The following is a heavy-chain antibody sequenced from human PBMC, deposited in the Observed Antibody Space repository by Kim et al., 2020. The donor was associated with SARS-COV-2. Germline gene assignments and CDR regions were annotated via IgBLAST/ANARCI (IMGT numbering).Heavy chain of an antibody. CDR1: GYTFTSYA. D-gene: IGHD3-22*01. V-gene: IGHV7-4-1*02. J-gene: IGHJ3*02. CDR2: INTNTGNP. CDR3: ARSGLHYYDSSGLLFDI. Sequence: ASVKVSCKASGYTFTSYAMNWVRQAPGQGLEWMGWINTNTGNPTYAQGFTGRFVFSLDTSVSTAYLQISSLKAEDTAVYYCARSGLHYYDSSGLLFDIWGQGTMVTVSS.